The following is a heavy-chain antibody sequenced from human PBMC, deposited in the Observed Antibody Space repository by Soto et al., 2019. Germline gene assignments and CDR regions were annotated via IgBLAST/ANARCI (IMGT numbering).Heavy chain of an antibody. Sequence: SETLSLTCTVSGGSISSYYWSWIRQPAGKGLEWIGRIYTSGSTNYNPSLKSRVTMSVDTSKNQFSLKLSSVTAADTAVYYCASLLHPLIXYYYGSGSYSSSYGMDVWGQGTTVTVSS. CDR3: ASLLHPLIXYYYGSGSYSSSYGMDV. CDR2: IYTSGST. V-gene: IGHV4-4*07. J-gene: IGHJ6*02. CDR1: GGSISSYY. D-gene: IGHD3-10*01.